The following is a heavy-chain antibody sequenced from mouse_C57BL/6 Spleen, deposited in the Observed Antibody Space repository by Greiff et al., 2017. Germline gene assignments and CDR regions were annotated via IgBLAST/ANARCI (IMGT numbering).Heavy chain of an antibody. CDR3: ARWPGSSRGYFDV. CDR2: IYPGDGDT. D-gene: IGHD1-1*01. Sequence: QVQLQQSGPELVKPGASVKISCKASGYAFSSSWMNWVKQRPGKGLEWIGRIYPGDGDTNYNGKFKGKATLTADKSSSTAYMQLSSLTSEDSAVCFCARWPGSSRGYFDVWGTGTTVTVSS. CDR1: GYAFSSSW. V-gene: IGHV1-82*01. J-gene: IGHJ1*03.